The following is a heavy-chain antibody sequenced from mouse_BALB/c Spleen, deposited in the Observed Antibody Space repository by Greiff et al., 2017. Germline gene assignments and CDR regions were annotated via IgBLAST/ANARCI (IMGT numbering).Heavy chain of an antibody. CDR2: INPYNDGT. Sequence: VQLKQSGPELVKPGASVKMSCKASGYTFTSYVMHWVEQKPGQGLEWIGYINPYNDGTKYNEKFKGKATLTSDKSSSTAYMELSSLTSEDSAVYYWARWGYGSSYEDFDYWGQGTTHTVAA. CDR3: ARWGYGSSYEDFDY. D-gene: IGHD1-1*01. V-gene: IGHV1-14*01. CDR1: GYTFTSYV. J-gene: IGHJ2*01.